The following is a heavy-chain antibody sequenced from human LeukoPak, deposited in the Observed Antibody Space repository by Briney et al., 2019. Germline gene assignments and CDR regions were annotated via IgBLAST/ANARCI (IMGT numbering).Heavy chain of an antibody. CDR3: ARVSSGSYSS. CDR1: RGTFSRYA. Sequence: GVSVKVSCKASRGTFSRYAISWVRQAPGQELEWMVRIIPILGIANYAQKFQGRVTITADKSTSTAYMELSSLRSEDTAVYYCARVSSGSYSSWGQGTLVTVSS. J-gene: IGHJ4*02. CDR2: IIPILGIA. V-gene: IGHV1-69*04. D-gene: IGHD1-26*01.